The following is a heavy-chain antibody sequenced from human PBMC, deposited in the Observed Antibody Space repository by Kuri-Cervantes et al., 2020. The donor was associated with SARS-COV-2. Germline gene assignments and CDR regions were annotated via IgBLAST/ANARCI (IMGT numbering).Heavy chain of an antibody. J-gene: IGHJ6*02. V-gene: IGHV3-23*01. D-gene: IGHD2-2*02. CDR3: ARDKSLPAAIYVNYYYYGMDV. CDR1: GFTFDDYA. CDR2: ISGSGGST. Sequence: GESLKISCAASGFTFDDYAMHWVRQAPGKGLEWVSAISGSGGSTYYADSVKGRFTISRDNSKNTLYLQMNSLRAEDTAVYYCARDKSLPAAIYVNYYYYGMDVWGQGTTVTVSS.